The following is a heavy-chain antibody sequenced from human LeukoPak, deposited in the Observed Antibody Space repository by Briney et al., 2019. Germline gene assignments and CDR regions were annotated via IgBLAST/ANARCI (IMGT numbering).Heavy chain of an antibody. CDR2: IYYSGST. Sequence: SETLSLTCAVYGGSFSGYYWGWIRQPPGKGLEWIGSIYYSGSTYYNPSLKSRVTISVDTSKNQFSLKLSSVTAADTAVYYCARQSEQLVRSFWFDPWGQGTLVTVSS. CDR1: GGSFSGYY. J-gene: IGHJ5*02. CDR3: ARQSEQLVRSFWFDP. V-gene: IGHV4-39*01. D-gene: IGHD6-6*01.